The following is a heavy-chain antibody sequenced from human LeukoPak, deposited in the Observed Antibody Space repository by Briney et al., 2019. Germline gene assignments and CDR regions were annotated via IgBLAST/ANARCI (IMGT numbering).Heavy chain of an antibody. CDR3: ARLSYDSSGYYPDY. CDR2: INPNSGGT. D-gene: IGHD3-22*01. J-gene: IGHJ4*02. V-gene: IGHV1-2*02. CDR1: GYTFTGYY. Sequence: ASVKVSCKASGYTFTGYYMHWVRQAPGQGLEWMGWINPNSGGTNYAQKFQGRVTMTRDTSTSAAYMELRSLRSDDTAVYYCARLSYDSSGYYPDYWGQGTLVTVSS.